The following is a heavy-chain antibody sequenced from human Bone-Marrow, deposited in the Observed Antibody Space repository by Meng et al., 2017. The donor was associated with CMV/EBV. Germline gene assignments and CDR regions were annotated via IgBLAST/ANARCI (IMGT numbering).Heavy chain of an antibody. D-gene: IGHD1-14*01. CDR2: IYSGGSST. J-gene: IGHJ4*02. V-gene: IGHV3-23*03. Sequence: GESLKISCAASGFTFSSYAMSWVRQAPGKGLEWVSVIYSGGSSTYYADSVKGRFTISRDNAKNTVYLQMNSLRVEDTAVYYCATGKINAFESWDQGTLVTVSS. CDR1: GFTFSSYA. CDR3: ATGKINAFES.